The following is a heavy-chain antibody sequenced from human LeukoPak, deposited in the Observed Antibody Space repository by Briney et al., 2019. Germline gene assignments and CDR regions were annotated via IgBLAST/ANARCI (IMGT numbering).Heavy chain of an antibody. J-gene: IGHJ4*02. D-gene: IGHD1-26*01. CDR2: IKQDGSER. Sequence: GGSLRLSCAASEFTFSSYWMSWVREAPGKGLEGVANIKQDGSERYSVVSVKGRFTISRDNAKNSLYLQMNSLRAEDTAVYYCARSFKLVDHWGQGTLVTGSS. CDR3: ARSFKLVDH. V-gene: IGHV3-7*04. CDR1: EFTFSSYW.